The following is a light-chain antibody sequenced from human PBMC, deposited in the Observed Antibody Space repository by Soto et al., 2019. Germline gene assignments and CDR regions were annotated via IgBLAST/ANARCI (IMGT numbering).Light chain of an antibody. Sequence: QSVLTQPPSVSAAPGQSVTISCSGGAYDIGISYVSWYQHFPGAAPKLVIFDTHKRPSGIPDRFSGSKSATSATLGITGLQPGDVADYYCATWDSGLSKLLFGGGTQLTVL. CDR2: DTH. V-gene: IGLV1-51*01. J-gene: IGLJ2*01. CDR3: ATWDSGLSKLL. CDR1: AYDIGISY.